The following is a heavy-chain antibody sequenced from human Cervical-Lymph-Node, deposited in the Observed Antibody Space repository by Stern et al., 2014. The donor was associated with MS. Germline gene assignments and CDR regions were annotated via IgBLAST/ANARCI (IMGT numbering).Heavy chain of an antibody. CDR2: ISGSGGSP. CDR3: AKDDGDY. V-gene: IGHV3-23*01. CDR1: GFTFRSYA. Sequence: EVQLLESGGGLVQPGGSLRLSCAASGFTFRSYAMSWVRQAPGTGLGWVSAISGSGGSPYYAESVKGRFTISRDNSKNTLYLQMNSLRAEDTAVYYCAKDDGDYWGQGTLVTVSS. J-gene: IGHJ4*02. D-gene: IGHD5-24*01.